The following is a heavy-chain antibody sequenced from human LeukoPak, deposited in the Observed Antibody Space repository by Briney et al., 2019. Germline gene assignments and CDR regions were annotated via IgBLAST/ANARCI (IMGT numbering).Heavy chain of an antibody. Sequence: ASVKVSCKASGYTFTSYGISWVRQAPGQGLEWMGWISAYNGNTNYAQKLQGRVTMTTDTSTSTAYMELRSLRSGDTAVYYCASWRSYGSGSYYFYFDYWGQGTLVTVSS. D-gene: IGHD3-10*01. CDR1: GYTFTSYG. CDR3: ASWRSYGSGSYYFYFDY. V-gene: IGHV1-18*01. J-gene: IGHJ4*02. CDR2: ISAYNGNT.